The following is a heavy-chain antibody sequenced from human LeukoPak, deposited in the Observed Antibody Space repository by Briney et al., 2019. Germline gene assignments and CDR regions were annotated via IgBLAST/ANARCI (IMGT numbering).Heavy chain of an antibody. D-gene: IGHD2-15*01. J-gene: IGHJ2*01. CDR3: TGPEYCSGSSCYLHWNFDL. V-gene: IGHV4-34*01. CDR2: INHSRST. CDR1: GESFSDYY. Sequence: SETLSLTCAVYGESFSDYYWTWIRQPPGKGLEWIGEINHSRSTNYSPSLKSRVTISLDTSKNQFSLKLSSVTAADTAVYYCTGPEYCSGSSCYLHWNFDLWGRGTLVTVSS.